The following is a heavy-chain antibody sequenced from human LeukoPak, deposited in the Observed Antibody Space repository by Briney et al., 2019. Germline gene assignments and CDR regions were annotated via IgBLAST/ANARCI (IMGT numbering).Heavy chain of an antibody. Sequence: GGSLRLSCAASGFTFSSYAMSWVRQAPGKGLEWVSAISGSGGSTYYADSVKGRFTISRDNSKNTLYLQMNSLRAEDTAVYYCARDLLTYYSSGSYYAYWGQGNPVTVSS. J-gene: IGHJ4*02. CDR2: ISGSGGST. V-gene: IGHV3-23*01. D-gene: IGHD3-10*01. CDR3: ARDLLTYYSSGSYYAY. CDR1: GFTFSSYA.